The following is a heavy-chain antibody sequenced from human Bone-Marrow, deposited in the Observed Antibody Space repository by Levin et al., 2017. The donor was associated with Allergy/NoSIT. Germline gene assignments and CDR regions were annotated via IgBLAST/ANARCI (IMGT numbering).Heavy chain of an antibody. V-gene: IGHV6-1*01. CDR3: ARGYSSSWYTLDYYYYYMDV. J-gene: IGHJ6*03. CDR1: GDSVSSNSAA. CDR2: TYYRSKWYN. D-gene: IGHD6-13*01. Sequence: SQTLSLTCAISGDSVSSNSAAWNWIRQSPSRGLEWLGRTYYRSKWYNDYAVSVKSRITINPDTSKNQFSLQLNSVTPEDTAVYYCARGYSSSWYTLDYYYYYMDVWGKGTTVTVSS.